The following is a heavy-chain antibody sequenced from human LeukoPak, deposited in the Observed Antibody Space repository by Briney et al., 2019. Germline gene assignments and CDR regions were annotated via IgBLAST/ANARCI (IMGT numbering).Heavy chain of an antibody. CDR1: GYTFTGYY. J-gene: IGHJ6*03. Sequence: ASVKVSCKASGYTFTGYYMHWVRQAPGQGLEWMGWINPNSGGTNYAQKFQGRVTMTRDTSTSTAYMELSRLRSDDTAVYYCARVGAIQLPESKYYYYYMDVWGKGTTVTISS. CDR3: ARVGAIQLPESKYYYYYMDV. V-gene: IGHV1-2*02. CDR2: INPNSGGT. D-gene: IGHD5-18*01.